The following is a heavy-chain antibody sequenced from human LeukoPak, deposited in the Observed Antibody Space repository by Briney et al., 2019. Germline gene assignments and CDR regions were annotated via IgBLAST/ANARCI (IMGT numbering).Heavy chain of an antibody. Sequence: GGSLRLSCAASGFTFSSYSMNWVRQDPGKGLEWVSSISSSSSYIYYADSVKGRFTISRDNAKNSLYLQMNSLRAEDTAVYYCARDPTPSTYYDSSGYSQTFDYWGQGTLVTVSS. V-gene: IGHV3-21*01. D-gene: IGHD3-22*01. CDR3: ARDPTPSTYYDSSGYSQTFDY. CDR1: GFTFSSYS. CDR2: ISSSSSYI. J-gene: IGHJ4*02.